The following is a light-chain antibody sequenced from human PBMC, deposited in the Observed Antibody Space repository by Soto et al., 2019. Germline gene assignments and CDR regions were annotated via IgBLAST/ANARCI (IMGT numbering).Light chain of an antibody. J-gene: IGKJ3*01. CDR2: SAS. Sequence: DIQLPQSPSSLSASVGDRVTFTCRVSQGISSYLNWYRQKPGKVPKLLIYSASNLQSGVPSRFSGSGSGTDSTLTISSLQPEDVATYYGQRTYKETVFGPGTKVDIK. V-gene: IGKV1-27*01. CDR3: QRTYKETV. CDR1: QGISSY.